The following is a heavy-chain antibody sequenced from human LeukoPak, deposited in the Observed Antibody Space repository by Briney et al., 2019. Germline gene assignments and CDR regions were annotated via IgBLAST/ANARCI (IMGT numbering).Heavy chain of an antibody. CDR3: ARGGSWYGD. D-gene: IGHD6-13*01. Sequence: SETLSLTCSVSGGSISGHYWTWIRQPPGKGLEWIGYIYFTGTTNYYPSLQSRVTISLDASKNQISLKLRSVAAADTAVYYCARGGSWYGDWGQGTLVTVSS. V-gene: IGHV4-59*08. CDR2: IYFTGTT. J-gene: IGHJ1*01. CDR1: GGSISGHY.